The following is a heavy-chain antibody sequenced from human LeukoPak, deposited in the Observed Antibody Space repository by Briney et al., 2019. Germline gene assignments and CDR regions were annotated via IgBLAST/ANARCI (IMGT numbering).Heavy chain of an antibody. CDR3: AKDLSPLYYYYGMDV. Sequence: GGSLRLSCAASGFTFSSYAMSWVRQASGKGLEWVSGISGSGGSTYYADSVKGRFTISRDNSKNTLYLQMNSLSAEDTAVYYCAKDLSPLYYYYGMDVWGQGTTVTVSS. J-gene: IGHJ6*02. V-gene: IGHV3-23*01. CDR2: ISGSGGST. CDR1: GFTFSSYA.